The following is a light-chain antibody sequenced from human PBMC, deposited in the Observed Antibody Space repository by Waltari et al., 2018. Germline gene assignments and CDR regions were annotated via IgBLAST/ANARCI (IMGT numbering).Light chain of an antibody. V-gene: IGKV2-30*02. CDR1: QSLVHRDGTTY. J-gene: IGKJ4*01. Sequence: DVVLTRSPRSLPVILGSPVAISFKSSQSLVHRDGTTYLAWFHQRPGQSPRRLIYRVSNRVSGVPDRFSAIGSGDYFTLKSSRVEAEDVGVFACMQGAHWLLTFGGGTTVEIK. CDR2: RVS. CDR3: MQGAHWLLT.